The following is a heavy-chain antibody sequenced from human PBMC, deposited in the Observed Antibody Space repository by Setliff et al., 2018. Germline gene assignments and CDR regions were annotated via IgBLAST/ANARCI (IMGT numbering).Heavy chain of an antibody. CDR2: IYIGGSA. CDR1: GGSISSYY. Sequence: SETLSLTCTVSGGSISSYYWSWIRQPAGKGLEWIGHIYIGGSANYNPSLKGRVTMSIDTSKNQSSLKLNSVTAADMAVYYCAREQWLDPPGYYYMDVWAKGTTVTVSS. CDR3: AREQWLDPPGYYYMDV. D-gene: IGHD6-19*01. V-gene: IGHV4-4*07. J-gene: IGHJ6*03.